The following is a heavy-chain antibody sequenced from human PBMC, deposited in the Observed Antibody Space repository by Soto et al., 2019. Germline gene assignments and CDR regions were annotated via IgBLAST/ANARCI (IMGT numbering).Heavy chain of an antibody. CDR1: GDTIINTIFY. V-gene: IGHV4-39*01. J-gene: IGHJ4*02. CDR3: ARLVDWVAFGGVINS. CDR2: IYYSGNT. Sequence: PSETLSLTCTVSGDTIINTIFYWGWIRQPPGKRLEWIGSIYYSGNTYYNPSLMSRVTISVDTSKNQFSLKLSSVSAADTAVYYCARLVDWVAFGGVINSWGQGTLVTVSS. D-gene: IGHD3-16*01.